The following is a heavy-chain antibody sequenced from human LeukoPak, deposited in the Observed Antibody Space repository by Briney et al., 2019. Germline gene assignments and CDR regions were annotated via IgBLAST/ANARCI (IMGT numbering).Heavy chain of an antibody. D-gene: IGHD4-17*01. CDR2: IKSKTDGGTT. CDR1: GFTFSNAW. Sequence: PGGSLRLSCAASGFTFSNAWMSWVRQAPGKGLEWVGRIKSKTDGGTTDYAAPVKGRFTISRDDSKNTLYLQMNSLKTEDTAVYYCTTVILGRVDYGDYDGYDYWGQGTLVTVSS. V-gene: IGHV3-15*01. J-gene: IGHJ4*02. CDR3: TTVILGRVDYGDYDGYDY.